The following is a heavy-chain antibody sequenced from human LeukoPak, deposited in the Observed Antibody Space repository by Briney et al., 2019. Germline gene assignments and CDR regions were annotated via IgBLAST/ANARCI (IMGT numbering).Heavy chain of an antibody. Sequence: SETLSLTCTVSGGSINGYHWSWIRQPPGKGLEWIGYVSHSGNTNYNPSLKSRVTISIDRSKNQFSLTLNSVTAADTAVFYCARRPHNWGFDYWGQGILVTVSS. CDR2: VSHSGNT. D-gene: IGHD7-27*01. V-gene: IGHV4-59*08. CDR3: ARRPHNWGFDY. CDR1: GGSINGYH. J-gene: IGHJ4*02.